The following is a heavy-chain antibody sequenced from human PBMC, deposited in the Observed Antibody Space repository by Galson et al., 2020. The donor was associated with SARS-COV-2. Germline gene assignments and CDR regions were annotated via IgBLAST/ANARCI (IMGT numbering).Heavy chain of an antibody. J-gene: IGHJ3*02. Sequence: ASVKVSCKASGYTFPGYYMHWVRQAPGQRLEWMGWINPNSGGTNYAQQFQGRVTMTRDTSISTAYMELSRLRSDDTAVYYCASPYDGAFDAFDIWGQGTMVTVSS. V-gene: IGHV1-2*02. CDR1: GYTFPGYY. D-gene: IGHD1-26*01. CDR3: ASPYDGAFDAFDI. CDR2: INPNSGGT.